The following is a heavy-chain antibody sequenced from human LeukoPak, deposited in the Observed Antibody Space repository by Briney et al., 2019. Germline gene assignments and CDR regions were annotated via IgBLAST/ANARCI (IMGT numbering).Heavy chain of an antibody. J-gene: IGHJ6*03. Sequence: GSLRLSCAASGFTFSSYEMNWIRQPPGKGLEWIGEINHSGSTNYNPSLKSRVTISVDTSKNQFSLKLSSVTAADTAVYYCARWGKPYYYYMDVWGKGTTVTISS. CDR3: ARWGKPYYYYMDV. CDR2: INHSGST. CDR1: GFTFSSYE. D-gene: IGHD3-16*01. V-gene: IGHV4-34*01.